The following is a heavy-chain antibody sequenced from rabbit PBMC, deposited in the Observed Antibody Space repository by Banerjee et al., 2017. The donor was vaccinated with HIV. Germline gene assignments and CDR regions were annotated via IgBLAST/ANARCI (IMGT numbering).Heavy chain of an antibody. J-gene: IGHJ4*01. D-gene: IGHD1-1*01. Sequence: QSLEESGGDLVKPEGSLTLTCTASGFSFSSYWMWWVRQAPGKGLEWIACIVAGSSGSTYYANWAKGRFTISKTSSTTVTLQMTSLTAADTATYFCARGPDTSDLRVYFALWGPGTL. CDR2: IVAGSSGST. V-gene: IGHV1S40*01. CDR3: ARGPDTSDLRVYFAL. CDR1: GFSFSSYW.